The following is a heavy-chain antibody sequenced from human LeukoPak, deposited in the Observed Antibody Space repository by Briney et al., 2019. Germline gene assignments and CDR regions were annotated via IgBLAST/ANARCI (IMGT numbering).Heavy chain of an antibody. J-gene: IGHJ3*02. CDR2: INQHAGTT. D-gene: IGHD2-15*01. CDR1: GFSFTSYW. Sequence: PGGSLRLSCLASGFSFTSYWMSWGRQAPGKDLEFVANINQHAGTTNYVDSLKGRFTISRDNAENSMYLQMSSLRAEDTALYYCARDPGWSSFDIWGQGIMVTVSS. V-gene: IGHV3-7*03. CDR3: ARDPGWSSFDI.